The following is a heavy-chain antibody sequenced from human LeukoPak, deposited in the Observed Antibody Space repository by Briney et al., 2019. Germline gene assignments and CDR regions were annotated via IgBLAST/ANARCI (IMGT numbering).Heavy chain of an antibody. Sequence: RASVKVSCKASGYTFTSYGISWVRQAPGQGLEWMGWISAYNGNTNYAQKLQGRVTMTTDTSTSTAYMELRSLRSDDTAVYYCARERGYCSSTSCYSDYWGQGTLVTVSS. V-gene: IGHV1-18*01. CDR1: GYTFTSYG. J-gene: IGHJ4*02. CDR3: ARERGYCSSTSCYSDY. CDR2: ISAYNGNT. D-gene: IGHD2-2*01.